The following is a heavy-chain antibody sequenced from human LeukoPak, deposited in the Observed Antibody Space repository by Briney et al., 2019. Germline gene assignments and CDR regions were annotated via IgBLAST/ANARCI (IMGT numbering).Heavy chain of an antibody. CDR2: ISAFNSDT. Sequence: ASVKVSCKASGHTFPGSGISWVRQAPGQGLEWMGWISAFNSDTNYAHEFHGRVTMTTDTPTSTAYMELRSLRSDDTAVYYCATHCSGVSCYGSDGPWGQGTVVTVSS. CDR1: GHTFPGSG. V-gene: IGHV1-18*01. CDR3: ATHCSGVSCYGSDGP. D-gene: IGHD2-15*01. J-gene: IGHJ5*02.